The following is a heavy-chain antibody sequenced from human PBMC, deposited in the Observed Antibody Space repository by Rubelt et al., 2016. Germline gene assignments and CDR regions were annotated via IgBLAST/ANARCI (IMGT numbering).Heavy chain of an antibody. V-gene: IGHV3-30*18. CDR2: ISYDGTNK. D-gene: IGHD1-26*01. CDR1: GFTFSSYG. CDR3: AKDQGKGELLFYFGY. J-gene: IGHJ4*02. Sequence: QVQLVESGGGVVQPGRCLRLSCAASGFTFSSYGMHWVRQAPGKGLEWVAVISYDGTNKYYADSLKGRLTISRDNSKNTMYLQMNSLRAEDTAVYHGAKDQGKGELLFYFGYWGQGTLVTVSS.